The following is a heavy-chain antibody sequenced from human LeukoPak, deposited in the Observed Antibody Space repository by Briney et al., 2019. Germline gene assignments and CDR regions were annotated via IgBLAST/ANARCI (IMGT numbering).Heavy chain of an antibody. V-gene: IGHV3-30*03. Sequence: GRSLRLSCAASGFTFSSYGVHWVRQAPGKGLEWVAVISYDGSNKYYADSVKGRFTISRDNSKNTLYLQMNSLRAEDTAVYYCEREEAVGGSAFEGYYYYYGMDVWGQGTTVTVSS. J-gene: IGHJ6*02. CDR2: ISYDGSNK. D-gene: IGHD2-15*01. CDR1: GFTFSSYG. CDR3: EREEAVGGSAFEGYYYYYGMDV.